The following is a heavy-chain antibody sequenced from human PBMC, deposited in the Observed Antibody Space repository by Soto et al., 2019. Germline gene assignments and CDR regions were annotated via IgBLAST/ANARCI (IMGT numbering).Heavy chain of an antibody. D-gene: IGHD6-6*01. J-gene: IGHJ4*02. V-gene: IGHV3-23*01. Sequence: EVQLLESGGGLVQPGGSLRLSCAASGFTFSTYAMSWVRQAPGKGLEWVSAISGTGGSTYYADSVKGRFTISRDNSKNTLYLQMNSLRADDTAVYYCAKNWDTTSSSSSHWGQGTLVTVSS. CDR2: ISGTGGST. CDR3: AKNWDTTSSSSSH. CDR1: GFTFSTYA.